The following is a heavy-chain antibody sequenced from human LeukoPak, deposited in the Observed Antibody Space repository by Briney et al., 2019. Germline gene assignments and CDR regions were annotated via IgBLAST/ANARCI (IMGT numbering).Heavy chain of an antibody. CDR2: ISFNGAST. J-gene: IGHJ5*01. CDR3: VRGACGGDCYGNWFDS. D-gene: IGHD2-21*02. CDR1: GFSFSDYA. V-gene: IGHV3-23*01. Sequence: GGSLRLSCAASGFSFSDYAMNWVRQAPGKGLEWVSGISFNGASTYYADSVKGRFTISRDNAKKSLYLQMDSLRAEDSAVYYCVRGACGGDCYGNWFDSWGQGTLVTVSS.